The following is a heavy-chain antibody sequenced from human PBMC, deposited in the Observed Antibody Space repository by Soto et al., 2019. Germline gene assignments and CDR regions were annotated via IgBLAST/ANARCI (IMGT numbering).Heavy chain of an antibody. V-gene: IGHV3-11*06. CDR1: GFTFSDYY. D-gene: IGHD3-22*01. Sequence: GGSLRLSCAASGFTFSDYYMSWIRQAPGKGLEWVSYISSSSSYTNYADSVKGRFTISRDNAKNSLYLQMNSLRAEDTAVYYCARAPLQYFYDSSGYYPGLFDYWGQGTLVTVSS. J-gene: IGHJ4*02. CDR2: ISSSSSYT. CDR3: ARAPLQYFYDSSGYYPGLFDY.